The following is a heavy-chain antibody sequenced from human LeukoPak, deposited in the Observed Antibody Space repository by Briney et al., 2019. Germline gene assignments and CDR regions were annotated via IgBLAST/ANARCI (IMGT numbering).Heavy chain of an antibody. V-gene: IGHV3-7*01. J-gene: IGHJ4*02. CDR3: AIWTSGNY. CDR2: LVPSGSQK. Sequence: GGSLRLSCAASGFTFNRSWMNWVRQAPGKGLEWVANLVPSGSQKRYVDSVKGRFIISKDNPGASLYLDMYSLRAEDTAIYYCAIWTSGNYWGQGTLVTVSS. D-gene: IGHD1-1*01. CDR1: GFTFNRSW.